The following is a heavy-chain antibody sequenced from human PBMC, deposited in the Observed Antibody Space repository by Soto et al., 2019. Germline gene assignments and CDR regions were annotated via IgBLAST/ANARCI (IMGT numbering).Heavy chain of an antibody. V-gene: IGHV4-34*01. J-gene: IGHJ4*02. CDR1: AGSFSGYY. CDR2: INHSGST. Sequence: QVQLQQWGAGLLKPSETLSLTCAVYAGSFSGYYWSWIRQPPGKGLEWIGEINHSGSTNYNPSLKSRVTISVDTSKNQFSLKLSSVTAADTAVYYCARVRRVGSGSPLGYWGQGTLVTVSS. CDR3: ARVRRVGSGSPLGY. D-gene: IGHD3-10*01.